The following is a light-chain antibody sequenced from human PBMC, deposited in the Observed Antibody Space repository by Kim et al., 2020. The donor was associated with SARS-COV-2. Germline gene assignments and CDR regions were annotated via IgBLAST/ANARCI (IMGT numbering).Light chain of an antibody. CDR1: QSVSSY. V-gene: IGKV3-11*01. Sequence: EIVLTQSAATLSLSPGERATLSCRASQSVSSYLAWYQQKPGQAPRLVIHDASNRATGIPARFSGSGSGTDFTLTISSLEPEDFAVYYCQHRSNWPPLTFGGGTKVDIK. CDR3: QHRSNWPPLT. J-gene: IGKJ4*01. CDR2: DAS.